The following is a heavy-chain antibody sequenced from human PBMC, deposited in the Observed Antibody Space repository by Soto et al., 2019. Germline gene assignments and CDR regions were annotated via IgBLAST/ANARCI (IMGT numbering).Heavy chain of an antibody. V-gene: IGHV4-31*03. D-gene: IGHD6-13*01. Sequence: SETLSLTCSLSGSSISSGGYYWSRIRRNPQKGLEWIGYIYYSGSTYYNPSLKSRVTISVDTSKNQFSLKLSSVTAADTAVYYCARDLSSTAAADSYGMDVWGQGTTVTVSS. CDR1: GSSISSGGYY. CDR2: IYYSGST. CDR3: ARDLSSTAAADSYGMDV. J-gene: IGHJ6*02.